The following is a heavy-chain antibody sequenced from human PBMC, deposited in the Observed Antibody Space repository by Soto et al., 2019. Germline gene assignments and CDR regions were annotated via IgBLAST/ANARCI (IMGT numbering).Heavy chain of an antibody. D-gene: IGHD7-27*01. V-gene: IGHV3-23*01. J-gene: IGHJ6*02. Sequence: GSLRRSCATSGFTFSSYAMSWVRQAPGKGLEWVSAISGSGGSTYYADSVKVRFTISRDNSKNTLYLQMNSLRAEDTAVYYCAKVLGMGYYYGMDVWGQGTKVTVYS. CDR2: ISGSGGST. CDR3: AKVLGMGYYYGMDV. CDR1: GFTFSSYA.